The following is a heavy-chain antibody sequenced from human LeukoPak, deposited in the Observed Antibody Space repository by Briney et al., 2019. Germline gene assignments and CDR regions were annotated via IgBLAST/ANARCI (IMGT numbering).Heavy chain of an antibody. CDR1: GFSFNSYG. D-gene: IGHD4/OR15-4a*01. J-gene: IGHJ4*02. CDR2: IRYDGNNE. Sequence: GGSLRLSCAASGFSFNSYGFHWFRQAPGKGLEWVAYIRYDGNNEDYADSVKGRFTISRDNSKNMVFLQTNRLRLEDTAVFYCARDQGWVPTAFEFWGQGILVTVSS. V-gene: IGHV3-30*02. CDR3: ARDQGWVPTAFEF.